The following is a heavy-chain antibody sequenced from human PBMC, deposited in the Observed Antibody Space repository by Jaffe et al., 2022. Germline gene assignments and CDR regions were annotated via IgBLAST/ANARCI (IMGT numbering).Heavy chain of an antibody. CDR2: IKQDGSEK. CDR1: GFTFSSYW. Sequence: EVQLVESGGGLVQPGGSLRLSCAASGFTFSSYWMSWVRQAPGKGLEWVANIKQDGSEKYYVDSVKGRFTISRDNAKNSLYLQMNSLRAEDTAVYYCARVAREVAAPYYYYYYMDVWGKGTTVTVSS. V-gene: IGHV3-7*01. J-gene: IGHJ6*03. D-gene: IGHD6-6*01. CDR3: ARVAREVAAPYYYYYYMDV.